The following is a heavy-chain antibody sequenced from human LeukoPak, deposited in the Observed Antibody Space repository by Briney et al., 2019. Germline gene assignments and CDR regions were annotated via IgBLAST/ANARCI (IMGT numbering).Heavy chain of an antibody. CDR2: ISYSETT. CDR3: ARHLGADDH. Sequence: SETLSLTCVVSGARITTYYWSWIRQPPGKGLEWIGYISYSETTNYNPSLKSRITISADPSKNQVSLKTTSLTAADTAIYYCARHLGADDHWGQGTLVTVSS. J-gene: IGHJ4*02. CDR1: GARITTYY. D-gene: IGHD4/OR15-4a*01. V-gene: IGHV4-59*08.